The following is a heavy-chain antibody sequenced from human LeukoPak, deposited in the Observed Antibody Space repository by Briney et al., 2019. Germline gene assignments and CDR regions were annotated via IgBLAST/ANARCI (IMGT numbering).Heavy chain of an antibody. J-gene: IGHJ3*02. D-gene: IGHD3-10*01. Sequence: PGGSLRLSCAASGFTFSDYWMHWVRQAPGKGLEWISRIYDDVSSTSYADSVKGRFTISRDNAKNTLYLQMNSLRVEDTAVYYCARVSGSRNYYFGAFDIWGQGTMVTVSS. V-gene: IGHV3-74*01. CDR3: ARVSGSRNYYFGAFDI. CDR2: IYDDVSST. CDR1: GFTFSDYW.